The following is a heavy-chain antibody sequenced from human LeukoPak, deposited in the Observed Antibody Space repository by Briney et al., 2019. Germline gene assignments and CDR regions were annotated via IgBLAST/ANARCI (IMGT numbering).Heavy chain of an antibody. V-gene: IGHV4-59*01. CDR3: AREVGYCSSTSCYDYYYYGMDV. J-gene: IGHJ6*02. D-gene: IGHD2-2*01. CDR1: GGSISSYY. CDR2: IYYSGST. Sequence: SETLSLTCTVSGGSISSYYWSWIRQPPGKGLEWIGYIYYSGSTNHNPSLKSRVTISVDTSKNQFSLKLSSVTAADTAVYYCAREVGYCSSTSCYDYYYYGMDVWGQGTTVTVSS.